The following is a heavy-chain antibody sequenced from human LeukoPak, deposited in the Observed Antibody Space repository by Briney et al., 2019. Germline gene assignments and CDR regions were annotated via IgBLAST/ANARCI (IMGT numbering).Heavy chain of an antibody. D-gene: IGHD3-9*01. CDR1: GGSISSYY. Sequence: SETLSLTCTVSGGSISSYYWSWIRQPPGKGLEWIGYIYYSGSTNYNPSLKSRVTISVDTSKNQFSLKLSSVTAAGTAVYYCAREPDDILTGYPLYYFDYWGQGTLVTVSS. CDR2: IYYSGST. J-gene: IGHJ4*02. V-gene: IGHV4-59*12. CDR3: AREPDDILTGYPLYYFDY.